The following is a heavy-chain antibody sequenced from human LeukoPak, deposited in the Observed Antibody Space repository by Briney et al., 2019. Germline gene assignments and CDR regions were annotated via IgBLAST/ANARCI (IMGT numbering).Heavy chain of an antibody. CDR2: INPNSGGT. V-gene: IGHV1-2*02. D-gene: IGHD4-23*01. Sequence: GASVKVSCKASGYTFTSYYMYWVRQAPGQGLEWMGWINPNSGGTNYAQKFQGRVTMTRDTSISTAYMELSRLRSDDTAVYYCARQLGVYGGKLNFDYWGQGTLVTVSS. CDR3: ARQLGVYGGKLNFDY. CDR1: GYTFTSYY. J-gene: IGHJ4*02.